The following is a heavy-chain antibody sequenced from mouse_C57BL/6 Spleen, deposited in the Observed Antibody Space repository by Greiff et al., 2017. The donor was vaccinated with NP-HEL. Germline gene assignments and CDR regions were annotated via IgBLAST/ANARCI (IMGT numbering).Heavy chain of an antibody. CDR3: ATSFITTVVAHFDY. CDR1: GYAFTNYL. J-gene: IGHJ2*01. V-gene: IGHV1-54*01. D-gene: IGHD1-1*01. CDR2: INPGSGGT. Sequence: QVQLQQSGAELVRPGTSVKVSCKASGYAFTNYLIEWVKQRPGQGLEWIGVINPGSGGTNYNEKFKGKATLTADKSSSTAYMQLSSLTSEDSAVYFCATSFITTVVAHFDYWGQGTTLTVSS.